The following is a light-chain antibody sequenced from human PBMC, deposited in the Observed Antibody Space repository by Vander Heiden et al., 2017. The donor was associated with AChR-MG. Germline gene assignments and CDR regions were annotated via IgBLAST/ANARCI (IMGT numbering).Light chain of an antibody. Sequence: DIQMTQSPSSLSAPVGDRVTIACRASQTISSYLNWYQQKPGKAPNLLIYGASSLQSGVPSRFSGSGSGTDFTLTIRSLQPEDFATYYCQQSYSTPPTFGQGTKVEIK. CDR2: GAS. J-gene: IGKJ1*01. CDR3: QQSYSTPPT. V-gene: IGKV1-39*01. CDR1: QTISSY.